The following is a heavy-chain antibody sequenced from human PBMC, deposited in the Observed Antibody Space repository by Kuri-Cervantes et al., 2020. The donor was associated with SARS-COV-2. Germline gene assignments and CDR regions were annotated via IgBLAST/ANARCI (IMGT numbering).Heavy chain of an antibody. CDR1: GGTFSSYA. J-gene: IGHJ4*02. V-gene: IGHV1-69*05. CDR2: IIPIFGTA. D-gene: IGHD1-26*01. CDR3: ARDTQWELPLDY. Sequence: SVKVSCKASGGTFSSYAISWVRQAPGQGLEWIGGIIPIFGTANYAQKFQGRVTMTTDTSTSTAYMELRSLRSDDTAVYYCARDTQWELPLDYWGQGTLVTVSS.